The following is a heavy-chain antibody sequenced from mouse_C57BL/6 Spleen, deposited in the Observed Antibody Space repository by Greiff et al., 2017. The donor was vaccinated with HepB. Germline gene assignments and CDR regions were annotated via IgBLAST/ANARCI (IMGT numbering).Heavy chain of an antibody. D-gene: IGHD2-3*01. J-gene: IGHJ1*03. CDR3: AKALDGYYEEYFDV. CDR1: GYAFSSYW. Sequence: VKLMESGAELVKPGASVKISCKASGYAFSSYWMNWVKQRPGKGLEWIGQIYPGDGDTNYNGKFKGKATLTADKSSSTAYMQLSSLTSEDSAVYFCAKALDGYYEEYFDVWGTGTTVTVSS. CDR2: IYPGDGDT. V-gene: IGHV1-80*01.